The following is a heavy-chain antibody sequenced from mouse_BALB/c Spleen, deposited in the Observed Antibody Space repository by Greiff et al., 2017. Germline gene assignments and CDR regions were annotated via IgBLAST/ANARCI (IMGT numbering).Heavy chain of an antibody. D-gene: IGHD1-3*01. CDR2: INSNGGST. CDR3: ARVNSYYAMDY. Sequence: EVKLMESGGGLVQPGGSLKLSCAASGFTFSSYGMSWVRQTPDKRLELVATINSNGGSTYYPDSVKGRFTISRDNANNTLYLQMSSLKSEDTAMYYCARVNSYYAMDYWGQGTSVTVSS. CDR1: GFTFSSYG. J-gene: IGHJ4*01. V-gene: IGHV5-6-3*01.